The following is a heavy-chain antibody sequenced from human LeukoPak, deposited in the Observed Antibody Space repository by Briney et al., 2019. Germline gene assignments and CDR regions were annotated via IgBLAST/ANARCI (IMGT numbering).Heavy chain of an antibody. CDR1: GGTFSTYA. CDR3: ARGPLRGYYYYYTDV. CDR2: IIPIFGTA. J-gene: IGHJ6*03. Sequence: PSVKVSCKASGGTFSTYAINWVRQAPGQGLEWMGGIIPIFGTADYAQKFQGRVTITTDESTSTAYMELSSLRSEDTAVYYCARGPLRGYYYYYTDVWGIGTPVTVSS. V-gene: IGHV1-69*05. D-gene: IGHD3-16*01.